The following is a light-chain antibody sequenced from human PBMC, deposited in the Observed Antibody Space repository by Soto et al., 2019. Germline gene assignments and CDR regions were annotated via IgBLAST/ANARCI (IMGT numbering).Light chain of an antibody. CDR2: ETN. V-gene: IGLV1-51*02. Sequence: QSVLTQPPSVSAAPGQTVTISCSGSSSNIGNNYVSWYQHLPGAAPKLLIYETNRRPAGIPDRFSGSKSGTSATLAITGLQTADEADYYCETWDTSLSAGRVFGPGTKFTVL. CDR3: ETWDTSLSAGRV. J-gene: IGLJ1*01. CDR1: SSNIGNNY.